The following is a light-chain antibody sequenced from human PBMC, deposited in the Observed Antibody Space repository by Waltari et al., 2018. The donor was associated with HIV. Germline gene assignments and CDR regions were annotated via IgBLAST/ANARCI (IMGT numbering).Light chain of an antibody. CDR3: CSYAGDYTFR. CDR2: DVS. CDR1: SSDVVGYNY. Sequence: QSALTQPRSVSGSPGQSVTISCTGTSSDVVGYNYVSWYQQHPGKAPKLMIYDVSKRPSGVPDRFSGSKSGNTASLTISGLQAEDEADFYCCSYAGDYTFRFGGGTKLTVL. V-gene: IGLV2-11*01. J-gene: IGLJ3*02.